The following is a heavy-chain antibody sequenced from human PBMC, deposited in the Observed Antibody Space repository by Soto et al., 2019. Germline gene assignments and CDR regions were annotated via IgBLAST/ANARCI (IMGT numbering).Heavy chain of an antibody. CDR1: GGSISSSSYY. V-gene: IGHV4-39*01. CDR3: ARRAVRGVRIVSWFDP. J-gene: IGHJ5*02. D-gene: IGHD3-10*01. CDR2: IYYSGST. Sequence: SETLSLTCTVSGGSISSSSYYWGWIRQPPGKGLEWIGSIYYSGSTYYNPSLKSRITISVDTSKNQFSLKLSSVTAADTAVYYCARRAVRGVRIVSWFDPWGQGTLVTVSS.